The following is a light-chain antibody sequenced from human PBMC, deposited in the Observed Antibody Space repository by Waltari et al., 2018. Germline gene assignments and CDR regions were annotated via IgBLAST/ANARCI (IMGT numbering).Light chain of an antibody. CDR2: DVT. V-gene: IGLV2-14*03. J-gene: IGLJ1*01. CDR1: SSDIDHYKS. Sequence: HSALTQPASVSGSPGQSITISCTGISSDIDHYKSVSWYQQHPGKAPKLIISDVTVRPSRVSNRFSGSKSGNTASLTISGLQADDEADYYCSSYVSSNFGSGTKVTVL. CDR3: SSYVSSN.